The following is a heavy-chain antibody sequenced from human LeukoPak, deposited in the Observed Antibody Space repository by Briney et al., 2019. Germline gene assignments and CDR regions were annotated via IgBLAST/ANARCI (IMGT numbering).Heavy chain of an antibody. CDR3: ARRIAVAGNFDY. V-gene: IGHV3-74*01. CDR2: INSDGSST. J-gene: IGHJ4*02. D-gene: IGHD6-19*01. CDR1: GFTFSSYW. Sequence: GGSLGLSCAASGFTFSSYWMHWVRQAPGKGLVWVSRINSDGSSTSYADSVKGRFTISRDNAKNTLYLQMNSLRAEDTAVYYCARRIAVAGNFDYWGQGTLVTVSS.